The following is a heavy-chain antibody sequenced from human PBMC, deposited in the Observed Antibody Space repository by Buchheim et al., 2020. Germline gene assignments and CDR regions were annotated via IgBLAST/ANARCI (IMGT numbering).Heavy chain of an antibody. D-gene: IGHD3-3*01. CDR3: ARLVRITIFGVVTRRNYGMDV. J-gene: IGHJ6*02. V-gene: IGHV1-8*01. CDR1: GYTFTSYD. CDR2: MNPNSGNT. Sequence: QVQLVQSGAEVKKPGASVKVSCKASGYTFTSYDINWVRQATGQGLEWMGWMNPNSGNTGYAQKFQGRVTMTRNTSISTAYMELSSLRSEDTAVYYCARLVRITIFGVVTRRNYGMDVWGQGTT.